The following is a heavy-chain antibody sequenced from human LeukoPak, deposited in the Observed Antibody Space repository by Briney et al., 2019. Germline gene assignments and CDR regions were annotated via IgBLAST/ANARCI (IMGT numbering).Heavy chain of an antibody. CDR1: GFTFDDYG. Sequence: GGSLRLSCAASGFTFDDYGMSWVRHAPGKGLEWVSGINWNGGSTGYADFVKGRFTISRDNAKNSLYLQMNSLRAEDTALYYCARGDCSSTSCPVDYWGQGTLVTVSS. V-gene: IGHV3-20*04. J-gene: IGHJ4*02. CDR3: ARGDCSSTSCPVDY. D-gene: IGHD2-2*01. CDR2: INWNGGST.